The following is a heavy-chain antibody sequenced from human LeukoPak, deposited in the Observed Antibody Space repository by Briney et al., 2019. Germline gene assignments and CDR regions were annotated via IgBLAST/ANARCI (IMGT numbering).Heavy chain of an antibody. V-gene: IGHV1-2*02. CDR1: GYTFTGDF. J-gene: IGHJ5*02. CDR2: INSDSGGI. CDR3: ARGNIATRRGENWFDP. Sequence: GASVKVSCKASGYTFTGDFIHWVRQAPGQGLEWMGWINSDSGGINYARKFQGRVTMTRDTSISTAYMELSSLRSDDTAVFYCARGNIATRRGENWFDPWGQGTLVTVSS. D-gene: IGHD6-6*01.